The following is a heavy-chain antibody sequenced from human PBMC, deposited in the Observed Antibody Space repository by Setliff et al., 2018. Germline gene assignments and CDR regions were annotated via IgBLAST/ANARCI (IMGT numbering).Heavy chain of an antibody. J-gene: IGHJ4*02. CDR3: ARDRPPYYYDSSGYYYSAGNFDY. V-gene: IGHV1-69*06. CDR2: IIPIFGTA. CDR1: GATFSSYA. Sequence: GASVKVSCKASGATFSSYAISWVRQAPGQGLEWMGRIIPIFGTANYAQKFQGRVTITADKSTSTAYMELSSLRSEDTAVYYCARDRPPYYYDSSGYYYSAGNFDYWGQGTLVTVSS. D-gene: IGHD3-22*01.